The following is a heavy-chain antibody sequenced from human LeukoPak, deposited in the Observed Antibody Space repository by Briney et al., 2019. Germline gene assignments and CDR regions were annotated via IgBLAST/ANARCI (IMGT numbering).Heavy chain of an antibody. Sequence: GASVSVSFTASGYTFTSYGISWVRQAPGQGREWMGWISAYNGNTNYAQKLQGRVTMTTDTSTSTAYMELRSLRSDDTAVYYCAREGSLTARGYYFDYWGQGTLVTVSS. J-gene: IGHJ4*02. CDR3: AREGSLTARGYYFDY. V-gene: IGHV1-18*01. CDR1: GYTFTSYG. CDR2: ISAYNGNT. D-gene: IGHD3-16*01.